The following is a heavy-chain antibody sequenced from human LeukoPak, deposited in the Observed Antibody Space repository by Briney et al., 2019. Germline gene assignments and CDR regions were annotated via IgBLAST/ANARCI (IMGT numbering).Heavy chain of an antibody. J-gene: IGHJ4*02. D-gene: IGHD5-18*01. V-gene: IGHV3-49*04. CDR3: TRGIQLWYSDY. CDR2: IRSKAYGGTT. CDR1: GFTFGDYA. Sequence: GGSLRLSCTASGFTFGDYAMSWVRQAPGKGLEWVGFIRSKAYGGTTEYAASVKGRFTISRDDSKSIAYLEMNSLKTEDTAVYYCTRGIQLWYSDYWGQGTLVTVSS.